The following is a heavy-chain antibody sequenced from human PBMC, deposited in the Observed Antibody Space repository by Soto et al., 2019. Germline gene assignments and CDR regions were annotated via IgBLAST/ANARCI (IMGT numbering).Heavy chain of an antibody. D-gene: IGHD6-13*01. J-gene: IGHJ1*01. CDR2: IYHSGST. CDR1: GGFISSTNW. CDR3: AAHLAVAGTFYFQH. Sequence: QVQLQESGPGLVKPSETLSLTCAVSGGFISSTNWWSWVRQPPGKGLEWIGEIYHSGSTNYNPSLTGRVNISVDKSTNQFSLRLSSVTAADTAVYYCAAHLAVAGTFYFQHWGQGTLVTVSS. V-gene: IGHV4-4*02.